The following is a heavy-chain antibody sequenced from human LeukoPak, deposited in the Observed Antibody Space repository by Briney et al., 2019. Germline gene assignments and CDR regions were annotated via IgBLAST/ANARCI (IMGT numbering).Heavy chain of an antibody. V-gene: IGHV3-11*01. CDR2: ISSSGSTI. J-gene: IGHJ6*03. CDR3: ARVTDGVFDYYYMDV. CDR1: GFTFSDYY. Sequence: GGSLRLSCAASGFTFSDYYMSWIRQAPGKGLEWVSCISSSGSTIYYADSVKGRFTISRDNAKNSLYLQMNSLRAEDTAVYYCARVTDGVFDYYYMDVWGKGTTVTISS. D-gene: IGHD3-16*02.